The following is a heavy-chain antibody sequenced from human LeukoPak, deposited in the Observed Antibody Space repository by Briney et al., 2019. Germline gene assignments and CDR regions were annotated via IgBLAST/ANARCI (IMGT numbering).Heavy chain of an antibody. CDR3: ARGWAMGATGVARWFDP. CDR1: GGSFSGYY. D-gene: IGHD1-26*01. CDR2: INHSGST. J-gene: IGHJ5*02. Sequence: KPSETLSLTCAVYGGSFSGYYWSWIRQPPGKGLEWIGEINHSGSTNYNPSLKSRVTISVDTSKNQFSLKLSSVTAADTAVYYCARGWAMGATGVARWFDPWGQGTLVTVSS. V-gene: IGHV4-34*01.